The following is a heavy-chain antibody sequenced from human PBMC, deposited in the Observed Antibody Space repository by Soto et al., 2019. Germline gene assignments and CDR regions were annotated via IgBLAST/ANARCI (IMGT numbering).Heavy chain of an antibody. D-gene: IGHD2-2*01. CDR1: GVSRNGYS. Sequence: RISCAAYGVSRNGYSMNWVSQASGKGLEWVSYISSSTTTIYYADSVKGRFTISRDNAKNSLYLQMNSLISEDSGLYYCLKGCRERLDYCG. CDR3: LKGCRERLDY. CDR2: ISSSTTTI. V-gene: IGHV3-48*01. J-gene: IGHJ4*01.